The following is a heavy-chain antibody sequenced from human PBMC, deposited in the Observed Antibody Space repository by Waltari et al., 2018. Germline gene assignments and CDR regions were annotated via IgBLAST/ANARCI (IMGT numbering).Heavy chain of an antibody. D-gene: IGHD2-2*01. J-gene: IGHJ4*02. V-gene: IGHV3-7*01. CDR2: INYDGSQK. CDR1: FSRYW. Sequence: FSRYWMSWVRQTPGKGLQGVANINYDGSQKYYVDSVKGRFTVSRDNAKNSVYLQMNSLRVEDTAVYYCAKSRGFEYWGQGALITVSS. CDR3: AKSRGFEY.